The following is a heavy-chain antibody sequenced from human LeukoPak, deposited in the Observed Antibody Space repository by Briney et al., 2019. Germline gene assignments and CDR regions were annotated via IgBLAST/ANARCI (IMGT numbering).Heavy chain of an antibody. J-gene: IGHJ3*02. CDR3: VRDRVLGAFDI. V-gene: IGHV4-59*01. CDR2: IYYSGST. D-gene: IGHD3-16*01. CDR1: GVSISSYS. Sequence: SETLSLTCTVSGVSISSYSWTWIRQPPGKGLEWIGSIYYSGSTNYNPSLKSRVTISVGTSKNQFSLKLSSVTAADTAVYYCVRDRVLGAFDIWGQGTMVTVSS.